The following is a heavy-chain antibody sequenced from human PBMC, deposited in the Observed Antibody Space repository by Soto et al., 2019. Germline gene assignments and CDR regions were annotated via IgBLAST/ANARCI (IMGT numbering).Heavy chain of an antibody. CDR1: GFTFSSYA. D-gene: IGHD2-2*01. CDR2: ISYDGSNK. Sequence: GGSLRLSCAASGFTFSSYAMHWVRQAPGKGLEWVAVISYDGSNKYYADSVKGRFTISRDNSKNTLYLQMNSLRAEDTAVYYCARDIVVVPAAPKKRTSYYYYGMDVWGQGTTVTVS. V-gene: IGHV3-30-3*01. CDR3: ARDIVVVPAAPKKRTSYYYYGMDV. J-gene: IGHJ6*02.